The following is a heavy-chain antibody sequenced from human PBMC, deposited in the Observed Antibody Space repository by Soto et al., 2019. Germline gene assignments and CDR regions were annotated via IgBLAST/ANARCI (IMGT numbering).Heavy chain of an antibody. J-gene: IGHJ3*01. CDR2: ISGGGDNT. D-gene: IGHD4-17*01. Sequence: GGSLRLSCGASGFTFSNYAMSWVRQAPEKGLEWVSAISGGGDNTYYAESVKGRFTISRDNSKNTLYLQMNGLRAEDTAVYYCVKDHDYGDRGPTWGQGTVVTVSS. CDR1: GFTFSNYA. V-gene: IGHV3-23*01. CDR3: VKDHDYGDRGPT.